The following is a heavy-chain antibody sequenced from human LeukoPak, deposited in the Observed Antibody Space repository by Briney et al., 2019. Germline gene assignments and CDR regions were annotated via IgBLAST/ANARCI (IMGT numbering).Heavy chain of an antibody. CDR3: ARGSYTVTTFSSWFDP. Sequence: GGSLRLSCAASGFTFSSYAMHWVRQAPGKGLEWVAVISYDGSNKYYADSVKGRFTISRDNSKNTLYLQMNSLRAEDTAVYYCARGSYTVTTFSSWFDPWGQGTLVTVSS. V-gene: IGHV3-30-3*01. CDR1: GFTFSSYA. D-gene: IGHD4-11*01. J-gene: IGHJ5*02. CDR2: ISYDGSNK.